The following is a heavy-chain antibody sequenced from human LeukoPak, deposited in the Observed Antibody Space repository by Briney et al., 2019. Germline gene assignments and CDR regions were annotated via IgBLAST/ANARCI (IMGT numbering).Heavy chain of an antibody. CDR2: IIPIFGTA. J-gene: IGHJ4*02. CDR1: GDTFNNYA. D-gene: IGHD2-2*01. CDR3: ARDRCSSTSCSLN. Sequence: RVASVKVSCKASGDTFNNYAISWVRQAPGQGLEWTGGIIPIFGTANYAQKFQGRVTITADESTSTAYMELSSLRSEDTAVYYCARDRCSSTSCSLNWGQGTLVTVSS. V-gene: IGHV1-69*13.